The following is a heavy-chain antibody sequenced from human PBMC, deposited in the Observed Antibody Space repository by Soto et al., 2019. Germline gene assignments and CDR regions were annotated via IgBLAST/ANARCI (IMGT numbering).Heavy chain of an antibody. CDR3: AKDRRGGTSTEIDY. J-gene: IGHJ4*02. V-gene: IGHV3-23*01. CDR2: ISDSGDTT. CDR1: GFTFSTYS. Sequence: EVQLLESGGGLIQPGGSLRLSCAASGFTFSTYSMTWVRQAPGKGLEWVSGISDSGDTTYYADSVKGRFTISRDNSKNTLFLQMNSLRAEDTAVYYCAKDRRGGTSTEIDYWGQGSLVTVAS. D-gene: IGHD1-26*01.